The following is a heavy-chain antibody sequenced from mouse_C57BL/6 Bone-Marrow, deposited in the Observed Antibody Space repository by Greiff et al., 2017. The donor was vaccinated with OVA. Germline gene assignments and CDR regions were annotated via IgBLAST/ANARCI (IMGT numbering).Heavy chain of an antibody. J-gene: IGHJ2*01. Sequence: EVQLVESGEGLVKPGGSLKLSCAASGFTFSSYSMSWVRQTPEKRLEWVAYISTGGDYIYYADNVKGRFTISRDNSRNTLYLQMSSLKSEDTAVYYCTRGRGYGSRYYFDCWGQGTTLAVSS. CDR1: GFTFSSYS. CDR2: ISTGGDYI. CDR3: TRGRGYGSRYYFDC. V-gene: IGHV5-9-1*02. D-gene: IGHD1-1*01.